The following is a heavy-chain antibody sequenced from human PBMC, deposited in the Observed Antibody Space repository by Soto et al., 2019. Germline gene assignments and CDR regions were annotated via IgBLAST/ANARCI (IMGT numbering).Heavy chain of an antibody. CDR2: IVNDGNSK. Sequence: QVQLVESGGGVVQPGRSLRLSCAASGFTFSNYAMHWVRQAPGKGLEWVAVIVNDGNSKYYADSVKGRFTISRDNSKNTLYLQMNSLRCEDTALYYCTREDYWGQGTLVTVSS. CDR3: TREDY. CDR1: GFTFSNYA. V-gene: IGHV3-30-3*01. J-gene: IGHJ4*02.